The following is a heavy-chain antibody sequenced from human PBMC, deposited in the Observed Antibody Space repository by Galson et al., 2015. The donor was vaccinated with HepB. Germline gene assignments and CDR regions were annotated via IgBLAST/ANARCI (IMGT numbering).Heavy chain of an antibody. Sequence: SLRLSCAASGFTFSSYDMHWVRQATGKGLEWVSAIGTAVDTYYPGSVKGRFTISRENAKNSLYLQMNSLRAGDTAVYYCARGVYGSGSYWFDPWGQGTLVTVSS. J-gene: IGHJ5*02. V-gene: IGHV3-13*01. CDR1: GFTFSSYD. D-gene: IGHD3-10*01. CDR2: IGTAVDT. CDR3: ARGVYGSGSYWFDP.